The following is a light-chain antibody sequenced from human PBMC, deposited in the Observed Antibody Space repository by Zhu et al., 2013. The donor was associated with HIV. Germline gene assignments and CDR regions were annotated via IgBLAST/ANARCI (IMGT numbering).Light chain of an antibody. CDR3: MQTLQSPFT. V-gene: IGKV2-28*01. CDR1: QSLLHGNGFNY. Sequence: IVMTQSPLSLPVTPGEPASISCRSSQSLLHGNGFNYLDWYLQKPGQSPRLLIYLGSHRASGITDKFSGSGSGTDFTLQISKVEAEDVGVYYCMQTLQSPFTFGPGTKVDFK. J-gene: IGKJ3*01. CDR2: LGS.